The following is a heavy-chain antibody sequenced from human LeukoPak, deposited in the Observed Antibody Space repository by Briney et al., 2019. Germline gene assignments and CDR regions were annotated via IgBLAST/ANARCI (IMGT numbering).Heavy chain of an antibody. CDR3: AIVLPLHTAMVFYGQYDISFDY. D-gene: IGHD5-18*01. Sequence: ASVKVSCKVSGYTLTESTMHWVRQAPGKGLEWMGGFDPEDGETIYAQKFQGRVTMTEDTYTDTAYMELSSLRSEDTAVYYCAIVLPLHTAMVFYGQYDISFDYWGQGTLVTVSS. V-gene: IGHV1-24*01. J-gene: IGHJ4*02. CDR1: GYTLTEST. CDR2: FDPEDGET.